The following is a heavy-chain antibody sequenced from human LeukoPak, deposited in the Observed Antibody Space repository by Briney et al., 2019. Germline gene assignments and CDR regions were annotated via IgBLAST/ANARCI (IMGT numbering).Heavy chain of an antibody. Sequence: GESLRISCKGSGYSFTTYWITWVRQMPGEGLEWMGTIDPSDSYTNYSPSFQGHVSISVDKSISTAYLQWSSLKASDTAMYYCARHLYGSVTYNVDYWGQGTLVTVSS. V-gene: IGHV5-10-1*01. J-gene: IGHJ4*02. CDR3: ARHLYGSVTYNVDY. CDR1: GYSFTTYW. D-gene: IGHD3-10*01. CDR2: IDPSDSYT.